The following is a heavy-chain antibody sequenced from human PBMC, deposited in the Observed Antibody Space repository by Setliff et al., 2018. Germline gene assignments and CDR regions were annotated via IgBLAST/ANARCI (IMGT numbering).Heavy chain of an antibody. J-gene: IGHJ5*02. CDR3: ARGGGSYRAGNSRPTYWFDP. CDR1: GYSFSDFY. D-gene: IGHD2-21*01. CDR2: INPKSGVT. Sequence: ASVKVSCKASGYSFSDFYILWGRQVPGRGPEWMGSINPKSGVTRYVQKFQGRVTMTRDTANSTVYMDLSSLTSDDTAIYYCARGGGSYRAGNSRPTYWFDPWGQGTLVTVSS. V-gene: IGHV1-2*02.